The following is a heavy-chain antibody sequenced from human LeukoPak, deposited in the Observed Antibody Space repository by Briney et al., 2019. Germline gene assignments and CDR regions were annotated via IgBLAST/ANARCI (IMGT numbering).Heavy chain of an antibody. CDR1: GFTFSSYW. CDR3: ARGYGGNRESYYYYYMDV. CDR2: INSDGRTT. D-gene: IGHD4-23*01. V-gene: IGHV3-74*01. Sequence: GGSLRLSCAASGFTFSSYWMHWVRQAPGKGLVWVSRINSDGRTTSYADSVKGRFTISRDNAKNTLYLQMNSLRAEDTAVYYCARGYGGNRESYYYYYMDVWGKGTTVTVSS. J-gene: IGHJ6*03.